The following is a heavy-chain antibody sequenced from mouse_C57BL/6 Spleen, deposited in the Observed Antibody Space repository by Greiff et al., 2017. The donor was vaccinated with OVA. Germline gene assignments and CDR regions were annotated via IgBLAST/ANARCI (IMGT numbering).Heavy chain of an antibody. CDR1: GFTFSSYT. CDR2: ISGGGGNT. D-gene: IGHD1-1*01. J-gene: IGHJ2*01. CDR3: ARLYYGSSYDYFDY. Sequence: DVKLVESGGGLVKPGGSLKLSCAASGFTFSSYTMSWVRQTPEKRLEWVATISGGGGNTYYPDSVKGRFTISRDNAKNTLYLQMSSLRSEDTALYYCARLYYGSSYDYFDYWGQGTTLTVSS. V-gene: IGHV5-9*01.